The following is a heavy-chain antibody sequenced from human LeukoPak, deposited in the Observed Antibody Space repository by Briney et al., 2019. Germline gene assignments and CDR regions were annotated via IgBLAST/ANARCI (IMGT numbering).Heavy chain of an antibody. D-gene: IGHD3-10*01. CDR3: ARDRITMVRGVIIVGFDP. CDR2: INPNSGGT. V-gene: IGHV1-2*02. CDR1: GYTFTGYY. Sequence: GASVKVSCKASGYTFTGYYMHWVRQAPGQGLEWMGWINPNSGGTNYAQKFQGRVTMTRDTSISTAYMELSRLRSDDTAVYYCARDRITMVRGVIIVGFDPWGQGTLVTVSS. J-gene: IGHJ5*02.